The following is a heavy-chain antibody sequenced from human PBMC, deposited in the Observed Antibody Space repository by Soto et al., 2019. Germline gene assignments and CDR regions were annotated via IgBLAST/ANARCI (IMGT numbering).Heavy chain of an antibody. Sequence: QVQLQESGPGLVKPSETLSLTCTVSGGSISTYYWTWIRQPPGKGLEWIGYVYYTGSTNYNPPLKGRATISVDTSKNHFSLKLTSVTAADTAVYYCARRVARPGYYGMDVWGQGTTVTVSS. J-gene: IGHJ6*02. CDR2: VYYTGST. V-gene: IGHV4-59*01. CDR1: GGSISTYY. D-gene: IGHD6-6*01. CDR3: ARRVARPGYYGMDV.